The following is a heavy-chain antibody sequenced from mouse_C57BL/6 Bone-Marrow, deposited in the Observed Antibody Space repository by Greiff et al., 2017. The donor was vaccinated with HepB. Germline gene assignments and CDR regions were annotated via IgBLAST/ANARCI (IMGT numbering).Heavy chain of an antibody. CDR3: ARRGANYYRYFDV. V-gene: IGHV1-76*01. CDR1: GYTFTDYY. Sequence: VKLMESGAELVRPGASVKLSCKASGYTFTDYYINWVKQRPGQGLEWIAKIYPGSGNTYYNEKFKGKATLTAEKSSSTAYMQLSSLTSEDSAVYFCARRGANYYRYFDVWGAGTKVTVSS. CDR2: IYPGSGNT. D-gene: IGHD2-12*01. J-gene: IGHJ1*01.